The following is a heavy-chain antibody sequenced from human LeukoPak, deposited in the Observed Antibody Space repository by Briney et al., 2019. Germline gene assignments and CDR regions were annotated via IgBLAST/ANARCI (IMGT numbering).Heavy chain of an antibody. CDR2: ISSSSSTI. J-gene: IGHJ4*02. CDR3: ARVLHKRNYDGTDYYGF. CDR1: GFTFSSYS. D-gene: IGHD3-22*01. V-gene: IGHV3-48*01. Sequence: GGSLRLSCAASGFTFSSYSMNWVRQTPGKGLEWVSYISSSSSTIYYADSVKGRFAISRDNAKNSLYLQMNSLRAEDTAVYYCARVLHKRNYDGTDYYGFWGQGTLVTVSS.